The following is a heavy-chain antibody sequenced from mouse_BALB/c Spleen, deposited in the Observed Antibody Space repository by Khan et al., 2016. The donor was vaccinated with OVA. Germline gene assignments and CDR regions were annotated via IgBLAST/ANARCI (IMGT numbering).Heavy chain of an antibody. Sequence: EVQLVESGGDLVKPGGSLKLSCAASGFIFSSYSMSWVRQTPDKRLEWVATISSGGDYTYYPDSVKGRFTISRDDAKNTLYLQMSSLKSEDTAMCYCASHLTGSFAYWGQGTLVTVSA. CDR1: GFIFSSYS. CDR2: ISSGGDYT. V-gene: IGHV5-6*01. D-gene: IGHD4-1*01. J-gene: IGHJ3*01. CDR3: ASHLTGSFAY.